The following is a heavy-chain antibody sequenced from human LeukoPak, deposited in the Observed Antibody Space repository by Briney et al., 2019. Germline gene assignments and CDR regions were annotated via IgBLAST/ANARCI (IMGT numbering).Heavy chain of an antibody. V-gene: IGHV3-23*01. Sequence: PGGSLRLSCEASGFTFNNHGLSWVRQAPGKGLEWVSSISVSGAGTVYADSVKGRFSISRDNSKNRLYLQMNSLRAEDTALYYCAKNLLGSESYSWYFDLWGRGTLVTVSS. J-gene: IGHJ2*01. D-gene: IGHD1-26*01. CDR2: ISVSGAGT. CDR1: GFTFNNHG. CDR3: AKNLLGSESYSWYFDL.